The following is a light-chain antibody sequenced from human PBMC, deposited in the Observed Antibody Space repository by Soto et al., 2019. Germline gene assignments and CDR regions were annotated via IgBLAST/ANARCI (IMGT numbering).Light chain of an antibody. Sequence: QSVLTQPASVSGSPGQSITISCTGTSSDVGGYNYVSWYQQHPGKAPKLMIYDVSNRPSGVSNRFSGSKSGNTASLIISGLQAEDEADYYCSSYTRSSTHVVFGGGTKLPVL. CDR2: DVS. CDR1: SSDVGGYNY. J-gene: IGLJ2*01. V-gene: IGLV2-14*01. CDR3: SSYTRSSTHVV.